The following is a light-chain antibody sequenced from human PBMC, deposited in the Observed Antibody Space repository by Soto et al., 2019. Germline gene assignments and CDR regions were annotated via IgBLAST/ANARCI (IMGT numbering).Light chain of an antibody. Sequence: QSVLTQPASVSGSPGQSITISCTGTSSDVGDYNYVSWYQQHPGKAPELMIYDVSNRPSGVSNRFSGSKSGSTASLTISGLQAEDEADYYCSSYTSSSTLVVFGGGTKLTVL. CDR3: SSYTSSSTLVV. J-gene: IGLJ2*01. CDR2: DVS. CDR1: SSDVGDYNY. V-gene: IGLV2-14*03.